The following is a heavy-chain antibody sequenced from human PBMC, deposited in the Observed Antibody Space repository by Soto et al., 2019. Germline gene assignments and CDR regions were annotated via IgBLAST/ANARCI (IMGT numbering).Heavy chain of an antibody. Sequence: PSETLSLTCTVSGGSISSYYWSWIRQPAGKGLEWIGRIYTSGSTKYNPSLKSRVTMSVDTSKNQFSLKLSSVTAADTAVYYCARWGLDVATAMVGAFDIWGQGTMVT. D-gene: IGHD5-18*01. CDR1: GGSISSYY. CDR2: IYTSGST. CDR3: ARWGLDVATAMVGAFDI. J-gene: IGHJ3*02. V-gene: IGHV4-4*07.